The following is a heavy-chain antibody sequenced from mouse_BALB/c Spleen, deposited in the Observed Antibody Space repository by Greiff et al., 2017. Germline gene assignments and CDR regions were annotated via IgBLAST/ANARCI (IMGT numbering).Heavy chain of an antibody. CDR3: ARADYYGDGRDAMDD. Sequence: DVMLVESGGGLVKPGGSLKLSCAASGFTFSDYYMYWVRQTPEKRLEWVATISDGGSYTCYPDSVKGRFTISRDNAKNNLYLQMSSLKSEDTAMYYGARADYYGDGRDAMDDWGQGTSVTVSS. V-gene: IGHV5-4*02. CDR2: ISDGGSYT. J-gene: IGHJ4*01. D-gene: IGHD2-13*01. CDR1: GFTFSDYY.